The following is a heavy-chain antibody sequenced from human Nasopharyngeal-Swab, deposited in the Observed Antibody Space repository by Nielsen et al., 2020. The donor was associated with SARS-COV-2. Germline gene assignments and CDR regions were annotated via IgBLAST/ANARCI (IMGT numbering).Heavy chain of an antibody. CDR2: IYYSGST. Sequence: SETLSLTCTVSGGSISSYYWSWIRQPPGKGLEWIGYIYYSGSTNYNPSLKSRVTISVDTSKNQFSLKLSSVTAADTAVYYCARARDTTVRGVMFDYWGQGTLVTVSS. J-gene: IGHJ4*02. V-gene: IGHV4-59*13. D-gene: IGHD3-10*01. CDR3: ARARDTTVRGVMFDY. CDR1: GGSISSYY.